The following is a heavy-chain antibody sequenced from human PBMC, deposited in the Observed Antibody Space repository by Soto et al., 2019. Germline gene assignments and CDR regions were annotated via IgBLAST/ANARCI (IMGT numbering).Heavy chain of an antibody. CDR3: ARGCGSSHCPYYFDF. CDR2: IRQDGSEK. J-gene: IGHJ4*02. CDR1: GFTFSTYW. V-gene: IGHV3-7*01. Sequence: EVQLVESGGGLVQPGGSLRLSCAASGFTFSTYWMSWVRQAPGKGLEWVATIRQDGSEKHCVDSVKGRFTISRDNAKNSLSLQMNSLSAEDTAVYYCARGCGSSHCPYYFDFWGLGTLVTVSS. D-gene: IGHD2-15*01.